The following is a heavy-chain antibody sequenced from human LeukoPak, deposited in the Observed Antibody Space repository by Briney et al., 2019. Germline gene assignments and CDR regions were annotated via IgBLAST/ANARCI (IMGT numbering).Heavy chain of an antibody. D-gene: IGHD6-13*01. Sequence: SETLSLTCTVSGGSISSYYWSWLRQPAGKGLEWIGRIYTSGSTNYNPSLKSRVTISVDMSKNQFSLKLSSVTAADTAVYYCAGGMAAAGLNYWGQGTLVTVSS. CDR3: AGGMAAAGLNY. CDR2: IYTSGST. J-gene: IGHJ4*02. CDR1: GGSISSYY. V-gene: IGHV4-4*07.